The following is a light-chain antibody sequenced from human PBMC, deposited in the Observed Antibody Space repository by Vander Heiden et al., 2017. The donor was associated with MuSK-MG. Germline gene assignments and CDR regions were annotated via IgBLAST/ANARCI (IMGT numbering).Light chain of an antibody. Sequence: DIQMTQSPSSLSASVGDRVTIICRATQNIGNYLNWYQQKGGKAPQLLIYAATRLQSGVPSRFSGSGSGTEFTLIISRLQREDFATYYCQQGDNTPITFGGGTKVEIK. CDR2: AAT. CDR3: QQGDNTPIT. CDR1: QNIGNY. J-gene: IGKJ4*01. V-gene: IGKV1-39*01.